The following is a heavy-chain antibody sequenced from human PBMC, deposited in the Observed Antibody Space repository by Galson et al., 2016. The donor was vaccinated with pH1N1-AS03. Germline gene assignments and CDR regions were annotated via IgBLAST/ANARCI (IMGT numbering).Heavy chain of an antibody. J-gene: IGHJ3*02. Sequence: ETLSLTCTVSGGSISTSDWTWIRQPPGKGLESIGYISRSGSTHYNPSLKSRATISIDASKSQLSLSLSSVTAADTAVYYCARRFSEFLVPDISEAFDILGPGTLVTVSS. V-gene: IGHV4-4*09. CDR2: ISRSGST. CDR1: GGSISTSD. D-gene: IGHD3-3*01. CDR3: ARRFSEFLVPDISEAFDI.